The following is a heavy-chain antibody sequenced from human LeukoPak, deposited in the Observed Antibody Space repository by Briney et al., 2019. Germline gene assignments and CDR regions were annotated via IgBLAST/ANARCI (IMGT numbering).Heavy chain of an antibody. CDR3: ARGTLNSLLNDY. J-gene: IGHJ4*02. V-gene: IGHV1-69*04. CDR1: GGTFSSYA. D-gene: IGHD1-14*01. CDR2: IIPILGIA. Sequence: SVKVSCKASGGTFSSYAISWVRQATGQGLEWMGRIIPILGIANYAQKFQGRVTITADKSTSTAYMELSSLRSEDTAVYYWARGTLNSLLNDYWGQGTLVTVSS.